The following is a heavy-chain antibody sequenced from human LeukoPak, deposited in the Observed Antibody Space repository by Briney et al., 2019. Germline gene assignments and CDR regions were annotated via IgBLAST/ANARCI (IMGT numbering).Heavy chain of an antibody. J-gene: IGHJ6*02. CDR3: ARGVAARPGSYYYGMDV. V-gene: IGHV1-2*02. CDR2: INPNSGGT. D-gene: IGHD6-6*01. Sequence: GASVKVSFKASGYTFTGYYMHWVRQAPGQGLEWMGWINPNSGGTNYAQKFQGRVTMTRDTSISTAYMELSRLRSDDTAVYYCARGVAARPGSYYYGMDVWGQGTTVTVSS. CDR1: GYTFTGYY.